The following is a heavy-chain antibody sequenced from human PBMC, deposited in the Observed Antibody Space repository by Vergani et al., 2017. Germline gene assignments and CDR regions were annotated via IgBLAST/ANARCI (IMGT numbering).Heavy chain of an antibody. CDR2: IGTAGDT. CDR3: ARARGGRGYRGTSYYYYGMDV. CDR1: GFTFSSYD. V-gene: IGHV3-13*01. J-gene: IGHJ6*02. Sequence: EVQLVESGGGLVQPGGSLRLSCAASGFTFSSYDMHWVRQATGKGLEWVSAIGTAGDTYYPGSVKGRFTISRENAKNSLYLQMNSLRAGDTAVYYCARARGGRGYRGTSYYYYGMDVWGQGTTVTVSS. D-gene: IGHD5-18*01.